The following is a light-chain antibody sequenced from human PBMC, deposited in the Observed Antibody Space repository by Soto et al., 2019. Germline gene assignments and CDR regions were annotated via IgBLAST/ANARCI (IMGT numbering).Light chain of an antibody. Sequence: EIVLTQSPGTLSLSPGERATLSCRASQSVSSSYLAWYQQKPGQAPRLLIYGASSRATGIPDRFSGSGPGTDFTLTISRLEPEDFAVYYCQQYGSSPYTFGQGTRLEIK. CDR1: QSVSSSY. J-gene: IGKJ2*01. CDR3: QQYGSSPYT. CDR2: GAS. V-gene: IGKV3-20*01.